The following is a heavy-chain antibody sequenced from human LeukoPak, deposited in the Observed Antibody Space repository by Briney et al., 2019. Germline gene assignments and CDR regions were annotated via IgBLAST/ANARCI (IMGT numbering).Heavy chain of an antibody. V-gene: IGHV3-23*01. J-gene: IGHJ4*02. D-gene: IGHD6-19*01. Sequence: GGTLRLSCAASGFPFSRYAMSGARQAPGKGREWVLANSGRGGRTYYADSVKGRFTISRDNSKNTLYLQINSLRAEDTAVYYCAKERPPGKYSSGWYEAPDYWGQGTLVTVSS. CDR3: AKERPPGKYSSGWYEAPDY. CDR1: GFPFSRYA. CDR2: NSGRGGRT.